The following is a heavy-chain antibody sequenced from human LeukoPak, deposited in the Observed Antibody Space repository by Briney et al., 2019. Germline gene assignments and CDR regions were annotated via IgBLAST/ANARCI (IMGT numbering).Heavy chain of an antibody. CDR2: ISGSGSGGST. V-gene: IGHV3-23*01. D-gene: IGHD5-24*01. CDR1: GFTFSSYA. Sequence: GGSLRLSCAASGFTFSSYAMSWVRQAPGKGLEWVSNISGSGSGGSTYYADSVKGRVTISRDNSKNTLYLQMNSLRAEDTAVYYCAKSGYNRFDYWGQGTLVTVSS. J-gene: IGHJ4*02. CDR3: AKSGYNRFDY.